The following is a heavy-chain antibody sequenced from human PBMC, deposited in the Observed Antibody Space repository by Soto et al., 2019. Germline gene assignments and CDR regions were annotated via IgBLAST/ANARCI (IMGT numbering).Heavy chain of an antibody. CDR1: VGSINGYY. V-gene: IGHV4-59*01. CDR3: ARSIATPATIIDY. CDR2: VYFTGST. D-gene: IGHD6-6*01. Sequence: SETLSLTCTFSVGSINGYYWSWIRQPPGKGLEWLGYVYFTGSTNYNPSLKSRVTISVSTSKKQFSLRLTSVTAADTAVYYCARSIATPATIIDYWGQGTLVTXS. J-gene: IGHJ4*02.